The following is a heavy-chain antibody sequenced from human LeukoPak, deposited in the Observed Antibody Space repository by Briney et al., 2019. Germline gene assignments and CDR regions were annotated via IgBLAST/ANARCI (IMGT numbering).Heavy chain of an antibody. CDR2: INAGNGNT. CDR3: ASSGAASSTTLEWLSSYYYYYGMDV. Sequence: VASVKVSCKASGYTFTSYAMHWVRQAPGQRLEWMGWINAGNGNTKYSQKFQGRVTITRDTSASTACMELSSLRSEDTAVYYCASSGAASSTTLEWLSSYYYYYGMDVWGQGTTVTVSS. D-gene: IGHD3-3*01. V-gene: IGHV1-3*01. J-gene: IGHJ6*02. CDR1: GYTFTSYA.